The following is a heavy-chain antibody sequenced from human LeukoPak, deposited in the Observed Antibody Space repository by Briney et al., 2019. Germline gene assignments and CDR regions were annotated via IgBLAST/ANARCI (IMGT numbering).Heavy chain of an antibody. Sequence: SETLSLTYTVSGGSITSSDYDWGWIRQPPGKGLEWIGSISYSGSTSYNPSLKSRVTISVDTSKSQFPLKLTSVTAADTAVYYCARHTHLYFFDYWGQGTLVTASS. D-gene: IGHD2-8*01. CDR2: ISYSGST. V-gene: IGHV4-39*01. CDR1: GGSITSSDYD. CDR3: ARHTHLYFFDY. J-gene: IGHJ4*02.